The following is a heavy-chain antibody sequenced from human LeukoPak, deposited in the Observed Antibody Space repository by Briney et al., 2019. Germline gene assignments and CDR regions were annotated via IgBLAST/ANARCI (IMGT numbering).Heavy chain of an antibody. J-gene: IGHJ4*02. Sequence: PGRSLRLSCAASGFTFSIYAMHWVRQAPGKGLEWVAFISSDGSNKYYADSVKGRFTISRDNSKNTLYLQMNGLRDEDTAVYYCDPHDSSSHFWGQGTLVTVSS. CDR2: ISSDGSNK. CDR3: DPHDSSSHF. CDR1: GFTFSIYA. V-gene: IGHV3-30-3*01. D-gene: IGHD6-6*01.